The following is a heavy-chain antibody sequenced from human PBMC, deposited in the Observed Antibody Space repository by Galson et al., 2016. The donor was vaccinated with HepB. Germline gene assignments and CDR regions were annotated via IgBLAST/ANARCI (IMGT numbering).Heavy chain of an antibody. CDR2: IYSGGTT. Sequence: SLRLSCAASGFTVSSSYMSWVRQAPGKGLEWVSVIYSGGTTYYADSVKGRFTISRDNAKNTLYLQMNSLRAEDTAVYYCARGGSRPIDYWGQGTLVTVSS. D-gene: IGHD1-26*01. V-gene: IGHV3-53*01. CDR3: ARGGSRPIDY. CDR1: GFTVSSSY. J-gene: IGHJ4*02.